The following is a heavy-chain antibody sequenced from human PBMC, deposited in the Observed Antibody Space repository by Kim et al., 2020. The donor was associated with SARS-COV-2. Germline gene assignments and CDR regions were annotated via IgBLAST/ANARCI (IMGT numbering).Heavy chain of an antibody. CDR1: GYSFTSYW. CDR3: ARNLYSGSYYRYYYGMDV. V-gene: IGHV5-51*01. D-gene: IGHD1-26*01. CDR2: IYPGDSDT. Sequence: GESLKISCKGSGYSFTSYWIGWVRQMPGKGLEWMGIIYPGDSDTRYSPSFQGQVTISADKSISTAYLQWSSLKASDIAMYYCARNLYSGSYYRYYYGMDVWGQGTTVTVSS. J-gene: IGHJ6*02.